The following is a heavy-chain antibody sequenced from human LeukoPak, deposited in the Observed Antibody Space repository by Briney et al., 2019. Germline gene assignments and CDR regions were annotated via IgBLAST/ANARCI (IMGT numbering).Heavy chain of an antibody. CDR2: IYPGDSDT. Sequence: GESLKISCKGSGYSFTSYWIGWVRQMPGKGLEWMGIIYPGDSDTRYSPSFQGQVTISADKSISTAYLQWSSLKASGTAMYYCARGGIDFWSGYYAREFDYWGQGTLVTVSS. CDR1: GYSFTSYW. V-gene: IGHV5-51*01. CDR3: ARGGIDFWSGYYAREFDY. J-gene: IGHJ4*02. D-gene: IGHD3-3*01.